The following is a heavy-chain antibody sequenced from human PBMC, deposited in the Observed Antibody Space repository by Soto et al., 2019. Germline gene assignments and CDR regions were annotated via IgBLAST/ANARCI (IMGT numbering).Heavy chain of an antibody. V-gene: IGHV4-30-4*01. D-gene: IGHD5-18*01. CDR1: GGSISSGDYY. CDR3: ARVDSYGYFDY. J-gene: IGHJ4*02. CDR2: IYYSGST. Sequence: SETLSLTCTVSGGSISSGDYYWSWIRQPPGKGLEWIGYIYYSGSTYYNPSLKSRVTISVDTSKNQFSLKLSSVTAADTAVYYCARVDSYGYFDYWGQGTLVTVSS.